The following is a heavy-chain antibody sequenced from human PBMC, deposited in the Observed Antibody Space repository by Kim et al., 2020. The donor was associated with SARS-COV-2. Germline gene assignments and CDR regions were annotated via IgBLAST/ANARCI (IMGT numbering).Heavy chain of an antibody. CDR3: VGGHGDHDVF. Sequence: SETLSLTCSVSGGSISNYYWSWVRQPPGKGLEWIGYISYSGDTNYSPSLKSRVTISASTSKNQFSLKLRSVTAADTALYYCVGGHGDHDVFWGPGTLVTVSS. D-gene: IGHD4-17*01. V-gene: IGHV4-59*13. J-gene: IGHJ4*02. CDR1: GGSISNYY. CDR2: ISYSGDT.